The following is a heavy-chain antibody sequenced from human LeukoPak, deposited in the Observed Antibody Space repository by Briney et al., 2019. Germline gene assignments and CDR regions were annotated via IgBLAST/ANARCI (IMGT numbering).Heavy chain of an antibody. Sequence: GGSLRLSCAASGFTFSSYWMSWVRQAPGKGLEWVANIKQDGSEKYYVDSVKGRFTISRDNAKNSLYLQMNSLRAEDTAVYYCARAYYDFWSGYYTSYYYYMDVWGKGTTVTVSS. CDR2: IKQDGSEK. J-gene: IGHJ6*03. V-gene: IGHV3-7*01. CDR1: GFTFSSYW. CDR3: ARAYYDFWSGYYTSYYYYMDV. D-gene: IGHD3-3*01.